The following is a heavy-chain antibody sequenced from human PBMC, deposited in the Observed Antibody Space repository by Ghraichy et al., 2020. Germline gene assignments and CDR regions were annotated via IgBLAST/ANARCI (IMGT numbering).Heavy chain of an antibody. D-gene: IGHD2-2*01. CDR2: IYWDDEK. V-gene: IGHV2-5*02. CDR3: AHSPPDCSSSGCVLSNWFDP. J-gene: IGHJ5*02. CDR1: GFSLSTRGVG. Sequence: SGPTLVKPTQTLTLTCTCSGFSLSTRGVGVGWIRQPPGKALEWLALIYWDDEKRYSPSLKSRLTITQDTSKKQVVLTMTNMDPVDTATYYCAHSPPDCSSSGCVLSNWFDPWGQGTLVTVSS.